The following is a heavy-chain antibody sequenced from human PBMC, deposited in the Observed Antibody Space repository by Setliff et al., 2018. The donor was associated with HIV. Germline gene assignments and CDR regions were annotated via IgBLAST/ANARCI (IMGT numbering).Heavy chain of an antibody. V-gene: IGHV1-69*10. CDR1: GYTFTSHF. CDR3: ARTEYFDFWSGPRGFDP. Sequence: SVKVSCKASGYTFTSHFMHWVRQAPGQGLEWMGGIIPLHGIANYIQKFQGRVTITADKSTSTAYMELSRLRSDDTAVYYCARTEYFDFWSGPRGFDPWGQGTLVTVSS. D-gene: IGHD3-3*01. J-gene: IGHJ5*02. CDR2: IIPLHGIA.